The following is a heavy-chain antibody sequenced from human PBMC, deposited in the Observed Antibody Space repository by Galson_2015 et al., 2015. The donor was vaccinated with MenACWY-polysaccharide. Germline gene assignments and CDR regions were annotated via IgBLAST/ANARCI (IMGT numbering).Heavy chain of an antibody. V-gene: IGHV3-23*01. CDR3: AKTVPRGWRQKGGPGGYFDY. D-gene: IGHD3-16*01. CDR2: ISANVAYT. CDR1: GFTFSDYA. J-gene: IGHJ4*02. Sequence: SLRLSCAASGFTFSDYAMTWVRQAPGAGLEWVSAISANVAYTYYADSIKGRFTISRDNSKNTLYLQLNSLRAEDTAVYYCAKTVPRGWRQKGGPGGYFDYWAQGPVVTVPS.